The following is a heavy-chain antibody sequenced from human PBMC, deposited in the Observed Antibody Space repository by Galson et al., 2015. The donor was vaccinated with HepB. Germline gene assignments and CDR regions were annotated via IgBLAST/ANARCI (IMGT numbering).Heavy chain of an antibody. CDR1: GYSFSNYG. CDR2: ISPCNGKT. V-gene: IGHV1-18*01. J-gene: IGHJ4*02. D-gene: IGHD6-13*01. Sequence: SVKVSCKASGYSFSNYGISWVRQAPGQGLEWMGRISPCNGKTDYAQNFQGRVTMTTDTSTATAYMELRSLRSDDTAAYYCARFIQQLCDYWGQGTLVTVSS. CDR3: ARFIQQLCDY.